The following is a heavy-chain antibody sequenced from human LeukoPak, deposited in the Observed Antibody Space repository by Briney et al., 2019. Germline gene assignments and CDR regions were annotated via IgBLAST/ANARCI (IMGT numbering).Heavy chain of an antibody. J-gene: IGHJ4*02. V-gene: IGHV4-34*01. CDR1: GGSFSGYY. Sequence: SETLSLTCAVYGGSFSGYYWSWIRQPPGKGLEWIGEINHSGSTNYNPSLKSRVSISVDTSKNQFSLKLSSVTAADTAVYFCARGPPTDYYDSSGFYYVFDYWGQGTLVTVSS. D-gene: IGHD3-22*01. CDR2: INHSGST. CDR3: ARGPPTDYYDSSGFYYVFDY.